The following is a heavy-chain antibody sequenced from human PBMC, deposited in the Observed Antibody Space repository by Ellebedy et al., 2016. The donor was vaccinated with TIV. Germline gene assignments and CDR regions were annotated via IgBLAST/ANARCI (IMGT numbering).Heavy chain of an antibody. D-gene: IGHD3-10*01. CDR2: IYYSGST. CDR1: GDSISNYY. J-gene: IGHJ4*02. CDR3: ASGPNHYFFDY. Sequence: SETLSLTCTFSGDSISNYYWSWIRQPPGKGLEWIGYIYYSGSTNYNPSLKSRATISLDTPKKQLSLRLTSVTAADAALYYCASGPNHYFFDYWGQGTLVTVSS. V-gene: IGHV4-59*01.